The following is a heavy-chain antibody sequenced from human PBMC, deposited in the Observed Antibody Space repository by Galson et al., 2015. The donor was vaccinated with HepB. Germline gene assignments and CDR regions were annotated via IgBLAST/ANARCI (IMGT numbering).Heavy chain of an antibody. J-gene: IGHJ4*02. CDR3: ARGRDQLLDY. V-gene: IGHV4-59*01. Sequence: QVQLQESGPGLVKPSETLSLTCPVSGGSISSYYWSWIRQPPGKGLEWIGYIYYSGSTNYNPSLKSRVTISVDTSKNQFSLKLSSVTAADTAVYYCARGRDQLLDYWGQGTLVTVSS. D-gene: IGHD2-2*01. CDR2: IYYSGST. CDR1: GGSISSYY.